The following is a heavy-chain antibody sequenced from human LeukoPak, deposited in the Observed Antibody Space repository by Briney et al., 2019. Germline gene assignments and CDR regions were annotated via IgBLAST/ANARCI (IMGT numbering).Heavy chain of an antibody. D-gene: IGHD2-2*01. CDR1: GFTLSSYS. V-gene: IGHV3-23*01. J-gene: IGHJ4*02. CDR3: AKGYCSSTGCSAGY. CDR2: ISAGGST. Sequence: GGSLRLSCAASGFTLSSYSMSWVRQAPGKGGEWVSSISAGGSTYYPHSVKGLFTISRDNSRNTLYLQMNSLRAEDTAVYYCAKGYCSSTGCSAGYWGQGTLVTVSS.